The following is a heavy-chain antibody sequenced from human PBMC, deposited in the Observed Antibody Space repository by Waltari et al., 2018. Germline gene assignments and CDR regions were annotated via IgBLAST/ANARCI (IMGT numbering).Heavy chain of an antibody. V-gene: IGHV4-34*01. Sequence: QVQLQQWGAGRLRPSETLALSCGVSGGSLSGYYWSWIRQIPGTGLQWIGHMSTSGLSDYNPSLKSRATISVDTSKNQFSLKLNSLTAADTAVYYCARHVKRPSKVGGIAARFDPWGQGTLVTVSS. CDR2: MSTSGLS. CDR3: ARHVKRPSKVGGIAARFDP. D-gene: IGHD6-6*01. J-gene: IGHJ5*02. CDR1: GGSLSGYY.